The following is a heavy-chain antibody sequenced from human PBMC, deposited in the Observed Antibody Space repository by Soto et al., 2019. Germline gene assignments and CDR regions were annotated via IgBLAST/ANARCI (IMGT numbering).Heavy chain of an antibody. CDR3: ARAERDWYGLDV. CDR1: GFSFRNYD. CDR2: ISAAGDP. Sequence: EVQLVESGGGLVRPGGSLRLSCGASGFSFRNYDMHWVRQGTGKGLEWVSGISAAGDPAYADSVEGRFTISSDNDQNSFFLPMNSLIVGGTAVYYCARAERDWYGLDVWGQGTRVIASS. V-gene: IGHV3-13*05. J-gene: IGHJ6*01. D-gene: IGHD3-9*01.